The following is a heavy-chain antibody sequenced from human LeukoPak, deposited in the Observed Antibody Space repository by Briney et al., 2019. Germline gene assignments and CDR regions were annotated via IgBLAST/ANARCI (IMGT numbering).Heavy chain of an antibody. Sequence: GGSLRLSCADSGLTISNNWMSWVRQAPGKGLEWVAVISYDGSNKYYADSVKGRFTISRDNSKNTLYLQMNSLRAEDTAVYYCARGYSSSQDYWGQGTLVTVSS. CDR3: ARGYSSSQDY. CDR2: ISYDGSNK. D-gene: IGHD6-13*01. CDR1: GLTISNNW. V-gene: IGHV3-30*03. J-gene: IGHJ4*02.